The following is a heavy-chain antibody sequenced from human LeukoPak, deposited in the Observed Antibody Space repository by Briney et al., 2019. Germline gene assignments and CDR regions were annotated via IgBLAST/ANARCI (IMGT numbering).Heavy chain of an antibody. CDR1: GFTFSSYA. D-gene: IGHD3-9*01. J-gene: IGHJ6*02. CDR3: ARGGYFDILTGYYQTQYYYPMDV. CDR2: TSYDGGNK. V-gene: IGHV3-30*04. Sequence: GGSLRLSCAASGFTFSSYAMHWVRQAPGKGLEWVAVTSYDGGNKFYGDSVKGRFTISRDNSKSTMYLEVSSLRAEDTAVYYCARGGYFDILTGYYQTQYYYPMDVWGRGTTVTVSS.